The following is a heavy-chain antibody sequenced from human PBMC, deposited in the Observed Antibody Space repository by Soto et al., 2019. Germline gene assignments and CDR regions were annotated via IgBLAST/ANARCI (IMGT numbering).Heavy chain of an antibody. V-gene: IGHV1-18*01. CDR2: ISTYNGNT. D-gene: IGHD1-26*01. J-gene: IGHJ5*02. CDR3: ASSSGNSGMLYWFDP. CDR1: GYIFISYG. Sequence: QVQLVQSGAEVKKPGASVKVSCKASGYIFISYGISWVRQAPGQGLEWMGWISTYNGNTNYAKKLQGRVTMTTDTSTHTVYMGPRSVRPYAKTVYYAASSSGNSGMLYWFDPWGPGTLFTVSS.